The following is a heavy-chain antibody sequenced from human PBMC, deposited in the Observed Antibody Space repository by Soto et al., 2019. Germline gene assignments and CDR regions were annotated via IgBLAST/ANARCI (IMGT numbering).Heavy chain of an antibody. D-gene: IGHD3-10*01. CDR3: AGPPNGAYFDF. CDR1: GGSISTYY. Sequence: SETLSLTCTVSGGSISTYYWSWIRQPPGKGLEWIGYIYYTGSTNYNPSLKTRVAISMDTSKNQFSLNLSPVTAADTAVYYCAGPPNGAYFDFWGRETRVTVPS. CDR2: IYYTGST. V-gene: IGHV4-59*01. J-gene: IGHJ4*02.